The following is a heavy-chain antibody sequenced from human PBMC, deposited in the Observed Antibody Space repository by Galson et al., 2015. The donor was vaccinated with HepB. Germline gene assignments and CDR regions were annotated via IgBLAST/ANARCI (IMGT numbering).Heavy chain of an antibody. CDR1: GFTFSSYS. D-gene: IGHD3-10*01. J-gene: IGHJ6*02. CDR2: ISSSSSTI. CDR3: ARVGGGVDLYGSGKYYYYYGMDV. Sequence: SLRLSCAASGFTFSSYSMNWVRQAPGKGLEWVSYISSSSSTIYYADSVKGRFTISRDNAKNSLYLQMNSLRAEYTAVYYCARVGGGVDLYGSGKYYYYYGMDVWGQGTTVTVSS. V-gene: IGHV3-48*01.